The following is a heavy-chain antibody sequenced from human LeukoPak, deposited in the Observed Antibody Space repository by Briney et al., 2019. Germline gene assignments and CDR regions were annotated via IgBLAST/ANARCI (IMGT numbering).Heavy chain of an antibody. CDR2: IFPGDSDT. CDR1: GYRFTNYW. J-gene: IGHJ5*02. D-gene: IGHD1-26*01. Sequence: GEPLKISCQGPGYRFTNYWIAWVRKIPGKGLEWMGIIFPGDSDTRYSPSFQGQVTISADKSISTAYLQWSSLKASDTAMYYCTRLLYSGSSWFDPWGQGTLVTVSS. CDR3: TRLLYSGSSWFDP. V-gene: IGHV5-51*01.